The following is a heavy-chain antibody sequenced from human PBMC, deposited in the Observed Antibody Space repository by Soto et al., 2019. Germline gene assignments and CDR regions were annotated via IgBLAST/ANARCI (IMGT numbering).Heavy chain of an antibody. CDR2: MHASGGT. V-gene: IGHV4-39*01. CDR1: GAPISSNDYF. D-gene: IGHD2-15*01. CDR3: AAIVVGATRHSDVDH. J-gene: IGHJ4*02. Sequence: SETLSLTCSVSGAPISSNDYFWAWIRQPPGRGLEFIASMHASGGTYHASSLKSRATMSLDTSKDQFSLKLQSVTAADTGTYYCAAIVVGATRHSDVDHWGQGTLVTVSS.